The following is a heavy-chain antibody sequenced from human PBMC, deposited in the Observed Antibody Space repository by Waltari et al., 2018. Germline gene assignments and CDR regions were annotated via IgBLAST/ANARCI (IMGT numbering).Heavy chain of an antibody. CDR1: GFSFSSYD. D-gene: IGHD6-6*01. Sequence: EVQLVESGGGLVEPGGSLRISCAASGFSFSSYDMHWVRQAPGKWLELGSKIGSGGTAKFYSDSVQGRFTISRDNAKNSLYLQMNNLRAEDAAFYYCAREYISSSGRVFDYWGQGTLVTVSS. J-gene: IGHJ4*02. CDR2: IGSGGTAK. CDR3: AREYISSSGRVFDY. V-gene: IGHV3-48*03.